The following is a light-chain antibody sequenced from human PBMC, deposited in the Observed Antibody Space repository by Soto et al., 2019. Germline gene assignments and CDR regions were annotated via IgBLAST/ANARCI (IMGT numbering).Light chain of an antibody. Sequence: DIQMTQSPSTLSASVGDRVTITCRASQTISNWLAWYQQKPGKAPKLLIYDSSNLESGVPSRFSGSGSGAEFTLTISSLQPDEFATYSCQQYDSYSWTFGQGTKVDIK. J-gene: IGKJ1*01. CDR3: QQYDSYSWT. CDR2: DSS. CDR1: QTISNW. V-gene: IGKV1-5*01.